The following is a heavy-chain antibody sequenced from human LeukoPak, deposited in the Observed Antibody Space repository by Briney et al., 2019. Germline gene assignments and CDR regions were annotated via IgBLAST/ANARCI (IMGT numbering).Heavy chain of an antibody. J-gene: IGHJ4*02. CDR3: AKLRGYTHEYYFDY. D-gene: IGHD6-13*01. CDR1: GFTFSSYA. CDR2: ISGSGGST. Sequence: GGSLRLSCAASGFTFSSYAMSWVRQAPGKGLGWVSAISGSGGSTYYADSVKGRFTISRDNSKNTLYLQMNSLRAEDTAVYYCAKLRGYTHEYYFDYWGQGTLVTVSS. V-gene: IGHV3-23*01.